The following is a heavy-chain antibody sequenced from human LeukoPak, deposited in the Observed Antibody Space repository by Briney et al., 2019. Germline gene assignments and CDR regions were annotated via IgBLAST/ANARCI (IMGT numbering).Heavy chain of an antibody. CDR1: RGTFSSYA. CDR2: IIPILGIA. J-gene: IGHJ4*02. V-gene: IGHV1-69*04. Sequence: SVKVSCKASRGTFSSYAISWVRQAPGQGLEWMGRIIPILGIANYAQKFQGRVTITADKSTSTAYMELSSLRSEDTAVYYCATGKYSSVKFDYWGQGTLVTVSS. CDR3: ATGKYSSVKFDY. D-gene: IGHD6-19*01.